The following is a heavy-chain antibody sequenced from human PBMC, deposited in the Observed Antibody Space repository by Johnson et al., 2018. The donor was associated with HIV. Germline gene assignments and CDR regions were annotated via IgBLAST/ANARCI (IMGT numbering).Heavy chain of an antibody. Sequence: QVPLVESERGVFQPESSLRLSCAASGFTFSSYAMHWVRQAPGKGLEWVAVISYDGSNKYYTDSVKGRFTISRDNSKNTLYLQMNSLRAEDTAVYYCAKETPSSGGTFDIWGQGTMVTVSS. D-gene: IGHD6-25*01. CDR1: GFTFSSYA. V-gene: IGHV3-30-3*02. J-gene: IGHJ3*02. CDR2: ISYDGSNK. CDR3: AKETPSSGGTFDI.